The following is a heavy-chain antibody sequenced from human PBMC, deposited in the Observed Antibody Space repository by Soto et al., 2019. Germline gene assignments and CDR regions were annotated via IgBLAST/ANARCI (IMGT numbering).Heavy chain of an antibody. CDR3: AKNTGYDILIGFDY. D-gene: IGHD3-9*01. J-gene: IGHJ4*02. Sequence: GGSLRLSCAASGFTFSSYGMHWVRQAPGKGLEWVAVISYDGSNKYYADSVKGRFTISRDNSKNTLYLQMNSLRAEDTAVYYCAKNTGYDILIGFDYWGQGTLVTVSS. V-gene: IGHV3-30*18. CDR1: GFTFSSYG. CDR2: ISYDGSNK.